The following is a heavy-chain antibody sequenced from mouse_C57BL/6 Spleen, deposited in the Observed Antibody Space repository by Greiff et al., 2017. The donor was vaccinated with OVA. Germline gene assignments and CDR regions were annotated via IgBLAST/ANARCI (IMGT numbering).Heavy chain of an antibody. D-gene: IGHD1-1*01. Sequence: QVQLQQSGPELVKPGASVKISCKASGYAFSSSWMNWVKQRPGKGLEWIGRIYPGDGDTNYNGKFKGKATLTADKSSSTAYMQLSSLTSEDSAVYFGARDYDGSSFDYWGQGTTLTVSS. CDR2: IYPGDGDT. CDR1: GYAFSSSW. J-gene: IGHJ2*01. CDR3: ARDYDGSSFDY. V-gene: IGHV1-82*01.